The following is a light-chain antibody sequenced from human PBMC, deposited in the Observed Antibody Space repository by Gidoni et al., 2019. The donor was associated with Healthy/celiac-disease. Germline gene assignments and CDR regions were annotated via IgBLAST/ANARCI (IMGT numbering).Light chain of an antibody. Sequence: GPLSLSPGERATLSCRASQGVSSSYFSWHQQKPGPAPRLLNYGASSRATGIPNWCSGSASGTVFTLTISRLEPEDFAVYYCQQYGNSPKTFGQGTKVEIK. CDR3: QQYGNSPKT. J-gene: IGKJ1*01. V-gene: IGKV3-20*01. CDR1: QGVSSSY. CDR2: GAS.